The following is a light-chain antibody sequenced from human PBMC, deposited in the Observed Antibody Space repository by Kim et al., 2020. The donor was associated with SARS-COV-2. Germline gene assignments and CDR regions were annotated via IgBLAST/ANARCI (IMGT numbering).Light chain of an antibody. Sequence: SYELTQPRSVSVAPGKTARVTCGGDNIENKAVNWYQQRPGQAPVVVIYYDTVRPSGIPDRFSGSNSGNTAALTISRVEAGDEADYYCQVWDSDNDWVFGGGTQLTVL. CDR1: NIENKA. V-gene: IGLV3-21*04. CDR3: QVWDSDNDWV. CDR2: YDT. J-gene: IGLJ3*02.